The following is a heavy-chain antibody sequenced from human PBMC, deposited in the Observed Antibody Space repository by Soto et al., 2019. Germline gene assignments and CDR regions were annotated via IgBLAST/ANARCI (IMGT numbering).Heavy chain of an antibody. CDR3: ARGGHCTNGVCSALDY. CDR2: IYYGGSA. J-gene: IGHJ4*02. CDR1: GGSISTYY. D-gene: IGHD2-8*01. V-gene: IGHV4-59*08. Sequence: QVQLQESGPGLVKPSGTLSLTCTVSGGSISTYYWSWIRQPPGKGLEWIGYIYYGGSANCNPSRKSRVTISVDTSKKQFSRKLSSVTAADTAVYYCARGGHCTNGVCSALDYWGQGTLVTVSS.